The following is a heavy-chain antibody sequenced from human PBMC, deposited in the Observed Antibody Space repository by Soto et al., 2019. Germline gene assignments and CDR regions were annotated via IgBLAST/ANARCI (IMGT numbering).Heavy chain of an antibody. Sequence: EVQLVESGGGLIQPGGSLRLSCGASGFTVSNKYMSWVRQAPGKGLEWVSVMHSDGSPYYADSVKGRFTISRDNSKNPLYSQMNSLRAEETAVYYCARGLTDIVVLVAGPLPPWYFDLWGRGTLVTVSS. V-gene: IGHV3-53*01. D-gene: IGHD2-15*01. CDR1: GFTVSNKY. CDR2: MHSDGSP. CDR3: ARGLTDIVVLVAGPLPPWYFDL. J-gene: IGHJ2*01.